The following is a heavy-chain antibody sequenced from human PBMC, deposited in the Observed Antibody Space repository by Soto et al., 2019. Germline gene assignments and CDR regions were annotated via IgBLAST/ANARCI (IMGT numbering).Heavy chain of an antibody. CDR3: ARLNIVVVPASHHRSTRHYYMDV. CDR2: IYYSGST. CDR1: GGSISSYY. V-gene: IGHV4-59*08. D-gene: IGHD2-2*01. Sequence: SETLSLTCTVSGGSISSYYWSWIRQPPGKGLEWIGYIYYSGSTNYNPSLKSRVTISVDTSKNQFSLKLSSVTAADTAVYYCARLNIVVVPASHHRSTRHYYMDVWGKGTTVTVSS. J-gene: IGHJ6*03.